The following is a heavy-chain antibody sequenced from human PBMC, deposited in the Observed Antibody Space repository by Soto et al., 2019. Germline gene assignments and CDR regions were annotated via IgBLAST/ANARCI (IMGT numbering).Heavy chain of an antibody. J-gene: IGHJ5*02. CDR1: GFTFSTHV. Sequence: VRLLESGGGLVQPGGSLRLSCAASGFTFSTHVMSWVRQTPGQGLEWVSTIGTSGGTHYADTVKGRFTISRDNSKNTLYLQMDSLRADDTAVYYCARIERFDPWGQGTLVTVSP. CDR2: IGTSGGT. CDR3: ARIERFDP. V-gene: IGHV3-23*01.